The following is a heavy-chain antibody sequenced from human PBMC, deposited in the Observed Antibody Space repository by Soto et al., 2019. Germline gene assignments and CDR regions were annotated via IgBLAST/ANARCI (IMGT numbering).Heavy chain of an antibody. V-gene: IGHV3-30*18. CDR1: GFTFSSYG. CDR3: AKTHSSGWHRYYYYGMDV. D-gene: IGHD6-19*01. J-gene: IGHJ6*02. Sequence: QVQLVESGGGVVQPGRSLRLSCAASGFTFSSYGMHWVRQAPGKGLEWVAVISYDGSNKYYADSVKGRFTISRDNSKNRLYLQMNSLRAEDTAVYYCAKTHSSGWHRYYYYGMDVWGQGTTVTVSS. CDR2: ISYDGSNK.